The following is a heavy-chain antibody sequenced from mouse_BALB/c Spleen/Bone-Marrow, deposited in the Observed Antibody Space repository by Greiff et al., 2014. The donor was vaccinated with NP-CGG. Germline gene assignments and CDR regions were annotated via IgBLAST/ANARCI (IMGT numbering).Heavy chain of an antibody. CDR1: GFDFSRYW. Sequence: VQLKESGGGLVQPGGSLNLSCAASGFDFSRYWMSWARQAPGKGQERIGEINPGSSTINYTPSLKDKFIISRDNAKNTLYLQMSKVRSEDTALYYCARLLTLRAMDYWGQGTSVTVSS. V-gene: IGHV4-2*02. CDR2: INPGSSTI. CDR3: ARLLTLRAMDY. J-gene: IGHJ4*01.